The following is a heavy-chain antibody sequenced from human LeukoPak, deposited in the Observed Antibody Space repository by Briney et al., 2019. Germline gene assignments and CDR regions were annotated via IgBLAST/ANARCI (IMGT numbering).Heavy chain of an antibody. V-gene: IGHV3-23*01. J-gene: IGHJ6*02. CDR1: GFTFSSYA. CDR3: AKLPSSGWPLAYYYYGMDV. Sequence: PGGSLRLSCAASGFTFSSYAMSWVRQAPGKGLEWVSAISGSGGSTYYADSVKGRFTISRDNSKNTLYLQMNSLRAEDTGVYYCAKLPSSGWPLAYYYYGMDVWGQGTTVTVSS. D-gene: IGHD6-19*01. CDR2: ISGSGGST.